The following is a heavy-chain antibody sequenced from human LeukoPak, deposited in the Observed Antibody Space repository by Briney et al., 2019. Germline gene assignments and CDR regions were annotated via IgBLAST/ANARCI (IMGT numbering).Heavy chain of an antibody. D-gene: IGHD1-1*01. CDR2: IIPILGIA. J-gene: IGHJ6*03. V-gene: IGHV1-69*10. CDR1: GGTFSSYA. CDR3: ARDQNGGGYYYYMDV. Sequence: ASVKVSCKASGGTFSSYAISWVRQAPGQGLEWMGGIIPILGIANYAQKFQGRVTITADKSTSTAYMELSSLRSEDTAVYYCARDQNGGGYYYYMDVWGKGTTVTVSS.